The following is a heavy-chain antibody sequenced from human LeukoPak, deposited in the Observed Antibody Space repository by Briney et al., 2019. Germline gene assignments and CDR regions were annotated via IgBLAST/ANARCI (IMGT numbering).Heavy chain of an antibody. CDR3: ARSDSSGSVCDY. CDR1: GGSISSYY. J-gene: IGHJ4*02. CDR2: IYYSGST. Sequence: SETLSLXCTVPGGSISSYYWSWIRQPPGKGLEWIGYIYYSGSTNYNPSLKSRVTISVDTSKNQFSLKLSSVTAADTAVYYCARSDSSGSVCDYWGQGTLVTVSS. D-gene: IGHD3-22*01. V-gene: IGHV4-59*01.